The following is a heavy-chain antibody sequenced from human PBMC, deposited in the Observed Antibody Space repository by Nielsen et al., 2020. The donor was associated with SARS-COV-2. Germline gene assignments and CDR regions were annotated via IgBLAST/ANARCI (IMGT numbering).Heavy chain of an antibody. D-gene: IGHD3-10*01. CDR2: VSSSGGST. J-gene: IGHJ3*01. CDR1: GFTFNIYA. V-gene: IGHV3-23*01. CDR3: ARDGVVRGDALDL. Sequence: GESLKISCAASGFTFNIYAMAWVRRAPGRGLLWVTGVSSSGGSTYYTDSVKGRFSISRDNSKNTLFLLMHSLRVEDTAVYYCARDGVVRGDALDLWGQGTMVTVSS.